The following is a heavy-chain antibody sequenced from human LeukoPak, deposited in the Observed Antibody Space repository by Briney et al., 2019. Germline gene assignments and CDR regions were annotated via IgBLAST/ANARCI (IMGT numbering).Heavy chain of an antibody. CDR3: AKDGDTMSGTYYYDMDV. D-gene: IGHD1-26*01. CDR1: GFTFSNFG. CDR2: IRYDGSNK. V-gene: IGHV3-30*02. J-gene: IGHJ6*03. Sequence: PGGSLRLSCAASGFTFSNFGMHWVRQAPGKGLEWVAFIRYDGSNKYYADSVKGRFTISRGNSKNTLYLQMNSLRGEDTAVYYCAKDGDTMSGTYYYDMDVWGKGTTVTIS.